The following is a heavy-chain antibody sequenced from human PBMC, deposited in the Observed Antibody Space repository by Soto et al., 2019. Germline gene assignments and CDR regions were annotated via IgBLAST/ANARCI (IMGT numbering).Heavy chain of an antibody. CDR1: GFPFNDYA. CDR2: ITWDGGRT. D-gene: IGHD2-15*01. V-gene: IGHV3-43D*04. Sequence: GGSLRLSCTASGFPFNDYAMHWVRQAPGKGLEWVSLITWDGGRTYYADSVKGRFTISRDNSKNSLYLQMNSLTAEDTALYYCAKGIYCSGGTCYSGFDYWGQGTLVTASS. J-gene: IGHJ4*02. CDR3: AKGIYCSGGTCYSGFDY.